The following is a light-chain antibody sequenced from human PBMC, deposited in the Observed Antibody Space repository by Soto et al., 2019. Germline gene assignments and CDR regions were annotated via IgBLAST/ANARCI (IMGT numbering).Light chain of an antibody. CDR3: SSYTSSSTSV. CDR1: SSDVGVCNY. CDR2: EVT. V-gene: IGLV2-14*01. Sequence: QSALTQPASVSGSPGQSITISCTGTSSDVGVCNYVSWYQQHPGKAPKLMIFEVTSRPSGVSNRFSGSKSGNTASLTISGLQAEDEADYYCSSYTSSSTSVFGGGTKLTVL. J-gene: IGLJ3*02.